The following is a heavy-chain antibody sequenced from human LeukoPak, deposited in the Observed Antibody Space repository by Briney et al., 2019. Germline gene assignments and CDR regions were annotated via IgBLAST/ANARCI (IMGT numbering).Heavy chain of an antibody. Sequence: PGGSLRLSSAASGFSFGTHGMSWVRQGPGKGLEWVSALDGSGASIYYTDSVKGRFTISRDNSKNTLFLQMNSLRAEDTAIYYCAKDSPILTVWGQGTMVTVSS. CDR1: GFSFGTHG. J-gene: IGHJ3*01. V-gene: IGHV3-23*01. CDR3: AKDSPILTV. D-gene: IGHD3-9*01. CDR2: LDGSGASI.